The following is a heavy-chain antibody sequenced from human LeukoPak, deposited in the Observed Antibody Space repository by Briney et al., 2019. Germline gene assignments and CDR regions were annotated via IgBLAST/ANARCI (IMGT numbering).Heavy chain of an antibody. D-gene: IGHD3-3*01. Sequence: SETLSLTCAVYDGSFSGYYWNWIRQPPGKGLEWIGEINHGGTTNYNPSLKSRVSMSIDMSKNQFSLHLTSVTAADTAVYYCARHVLERGDFWSGYCTSYYYYYMDVWGKGTTVTVSS. CDR2: INHGGTT. V-gene: IGHV4-34*01. J-gene: IGHJ6*03. CDR3: ARHVLERGDFWSGYCTSYYYYYMDV. CDR1: DGSFSGYY.